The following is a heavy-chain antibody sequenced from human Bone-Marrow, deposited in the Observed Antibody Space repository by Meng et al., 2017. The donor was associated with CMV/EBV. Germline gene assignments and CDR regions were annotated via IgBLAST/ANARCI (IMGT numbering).Heavy chain of an antibody. J-gene: IGHJ4*02. D-gene: IGHD7-27*01. Sequence: GESLKISCAASGFTFSSYEMNWVRQAPGKGLEWVSAISGSGGSTYYADSVKGRFTISRDNSKNTLYLQMNSLRAEDTAVYYCAKSNWGYYFDYWGQGTLVTVSS. CDR2: ISGSGGST. V-gene: IGHV3-23*01. CDR3: AKSNWGYYFDY. CDR1: GFTFSSYE.